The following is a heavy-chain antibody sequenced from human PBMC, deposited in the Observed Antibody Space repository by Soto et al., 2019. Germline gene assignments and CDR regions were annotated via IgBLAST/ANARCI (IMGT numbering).Heavy chain of an antibody. CDR1: GGSVGSGSYY. Sequence: SETLSLTCTVSGGSVGSGSYYWSWIRQPPGKGLEWIGYIYYSGSTNYNPSLKSRVTISVDTSKNQFSLKLSSVTAADTAVYYCVSSDYYDSSGYPPIDYWGQGTLVTVS. J-gene: IGHJ4*02. D-gene: IGHD3-22*01. CDR3: VSSDYYDSSGYPPIDY. V-gene: IGHV4-61*01. CDR2: IYYSGST.